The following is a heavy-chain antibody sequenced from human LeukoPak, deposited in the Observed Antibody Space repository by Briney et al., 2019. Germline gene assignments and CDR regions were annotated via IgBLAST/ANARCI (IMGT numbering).Heavy chain of an antibody. D-gene: IGHD6-6*01. V-gene: IGHV3-21*01. Sequence: GGSLRLSCAASGFTFSSYSMNWVRQAPGKGLEWVSSISSSSSYIYYADSVKGRFTISRDNARNSLYLQMNSLRAEDTAVYYCAREREIAARPLDYWGQGTLVTVSS. CDR1: GFTFSSYS. CDR3: AREREIAARPLDY. J-gene: IGHJ4*02. CDR2: ISSSSSYI.